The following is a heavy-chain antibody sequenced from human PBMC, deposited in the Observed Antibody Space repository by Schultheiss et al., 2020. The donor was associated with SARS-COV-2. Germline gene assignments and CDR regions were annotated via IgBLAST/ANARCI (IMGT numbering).Heavy chain of an antibody. J-gene: IGHJ3*02. Sequence: GGSLRLSCAASGFTFSSYGMHWVRQAPGKGLEWVAVISYDGSNKYYADSVKGRFTISRDNSKNTLYLQMNSLRAEDTAVYYCARDAPTIFGDIWGQGTMVTVSS. CDR1: GFTFSSYG. V-gene: IGHV3-30*03. CDR3: ARDAPTIFGDI. CDR2: ISYDGSNK. D-gene: IGHD3-3*01.